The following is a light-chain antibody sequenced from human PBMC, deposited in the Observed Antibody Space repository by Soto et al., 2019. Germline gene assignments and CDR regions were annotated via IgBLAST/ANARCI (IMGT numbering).Light chain of an antibody. CDR1: SSDVGGYNY. Sequence: QSALTQPASVSGSPGQSITISCTGTSSDVGGYNYVSWYQQHPGQAPKLMIYDVSHRPSGVSDRFSGSKSGNTASLTISGLQAEDEADYYCTSYTSITTPDYVFGTGTKVTVL. CDR2: DVS. J-gene: IGLJ1*01. V-gene: IGLV2-14*01. CDR3: TSYTSITTPDYV.